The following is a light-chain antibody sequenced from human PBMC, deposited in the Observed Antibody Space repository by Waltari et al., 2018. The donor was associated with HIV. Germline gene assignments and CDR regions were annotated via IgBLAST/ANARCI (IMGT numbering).Light chain of an antibody. V-gene: IGLV1-51*01. CDR3: GTWDTSLNALV. CDR2: DKN. CDR1: GSNVANNF. J-gene: IGLJ2*01. Sequence: QSVLTQPPSLSAPSGQKVTISCSGSGSNVANNFVSWYQHFPGAAPKLVIYDKNKRPSGSPDLFSGSTSDTSATLDFTAVQAGYEADYYCGTWDTSLNALVFGGGTRLTVL.